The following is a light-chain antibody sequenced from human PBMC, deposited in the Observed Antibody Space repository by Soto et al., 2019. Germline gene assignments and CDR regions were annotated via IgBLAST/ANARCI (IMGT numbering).Light chain of an antibody. CDR3: QQSYSTPRT. J-gene: IGKJ2*01. CDR2: AAS. V-gene: IGKV1-39*01. CDR1: QSISTY. Sequence: DIQMTQSPSSLSASVGDRVTITCRASQSISTYLNWYQQKPGKAPELLIYAASSLQSGVPSRFSGSGSGTDFTLTISSLQPEDCATYYCQQSYSTPRTFGQGTKLEIK.